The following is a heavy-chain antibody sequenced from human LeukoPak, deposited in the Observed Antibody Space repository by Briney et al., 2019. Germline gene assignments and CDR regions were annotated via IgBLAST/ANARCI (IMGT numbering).Heavy chain of an antibody. CDR2: IIPIFGTA. J-gene: IGHJ4*02. Sequence: SVKVSCKASGGTFSSYAISWVRQAPGQGLEWMGGIIPIFGTANYAQKFQGRVTITTDESTSTAYMELSSLRSEDTAVYYCAVHDTVVTPFWVDYWGQGTLVTVSS. CDR3: AVHDTVVTPFWVDY. V-gene: IGHV1-69*05. D-gene: IGHD4-23*01. CDR1: GGTFSSYA.